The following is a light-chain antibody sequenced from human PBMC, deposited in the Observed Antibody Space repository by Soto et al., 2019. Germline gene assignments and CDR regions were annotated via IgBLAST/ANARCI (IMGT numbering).Light chain of an antibody. CDR1: SSNIGSNT. CDR3: AAWDDSLNGDNYV. CDR2: SNN. Sequence: VLTQPPSASGTPGQRVTISCSGSSSNIGSNTVNWYQQLPGTAPKLLIYSNNQRPSGVPDRFSGSKSGTSASLAISGLQSEDEADYYCAAWDDSLNGDNYVFGTGTKVTVL. V-gene: IGLV1-44*01. J-gene: IGLJ1*01.